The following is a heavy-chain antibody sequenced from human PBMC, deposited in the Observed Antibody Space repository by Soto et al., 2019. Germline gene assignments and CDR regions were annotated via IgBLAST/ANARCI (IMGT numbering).Heavy chain of an antibody. Sequence: QAQLQESGPGLVQPSQTLFLTCTVSRASIASGGYYWSWIRQHPGKGLEWVGTIFYTGTTFYNPCLGSRLTMSLNAPKSQFFLKLTSATAADTGIYYCARHIALPTMTIFDSWGQRVLVTVSS. CDR3: ARHIALPTMTIFDS. CDR2: IFYTGTT. V-gene: IGHV4-31*03. J-gene: IGHJ4*02. D-gene: IGHD1-1*01. CDR1: RASIASGGYY.